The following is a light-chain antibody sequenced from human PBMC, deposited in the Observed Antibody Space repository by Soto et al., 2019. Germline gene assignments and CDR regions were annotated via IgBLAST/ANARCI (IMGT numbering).Light chain of an antibody. J-gene: IGKJ3*01. CDR1: QDLNNY. CDR3: QQYDNPPIT. Sequence: PITPVSSSLSASVGDKVTLTLQARQDLNNYFNWDQQKPGKAPKLLIYDASNLETGVPSRFSGSGSGTDFTFTISSLQPEDIATYYCQQYDNPPITFGPGTKVDIK. V-gene: IGKV1-33*01. CDR2: DAS.